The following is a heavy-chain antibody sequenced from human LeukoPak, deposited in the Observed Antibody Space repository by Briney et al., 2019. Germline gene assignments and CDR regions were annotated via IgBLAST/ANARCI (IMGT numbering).Heavy chain of an antibody. CDR3: VRDRWPGLGDF. J-gene: IGHJ6*02. Sequence: GGSLRLSCAASGFIVSENYMSWVRQAPGKGLEWVSTVYSGGLTFYADPVKGRFAISRDNSKNTLYLQMSSLRAEDTAVYYCVRDRWPGLGDFWGQGTTVTVSS. CDR1: GFIVSENY. V-gene: IGHV3-66*01. D-gene: IGHD6-19*01. CDR2: VYSGGLT.